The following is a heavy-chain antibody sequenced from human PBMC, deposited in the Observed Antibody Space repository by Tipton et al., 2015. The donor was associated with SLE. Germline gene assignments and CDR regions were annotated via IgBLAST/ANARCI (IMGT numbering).Heavy chain of an antibody. V-gene: IGHV4-34*01. CDR1: GGSFSGYY. D-gene: IGHD3-22*01. CDR2: INHSGST. Sequence: LRLSCAVYGGSFSGYYWSWIRQPPGKGLEWIGEINHSGSTNYNPSLKSRVTISVDTSKNQFSLKLSSVTAADTAVYYCARAGIYYDSPRSGWYFDLWGRGTLVTVSS. CDR3: ARAGIYYDSPRSGWYFDL. J-gene: IGHJ2*01.